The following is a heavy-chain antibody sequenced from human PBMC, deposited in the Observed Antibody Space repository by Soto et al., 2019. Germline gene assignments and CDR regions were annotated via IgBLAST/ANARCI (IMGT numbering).Heavy chain of an antibody. V-gene: IGHV3-23*01. CDR1: GFTFSSYA. Sequence: GGSLRLSCAASGFTFSSYAMSWVRQAPGKGLEWVSAISGSGGSTYYADSVKGRFTISRDNSRDTLFLQMNSLTADDTAVYYCAKATTNGGWFNPFDSWGQGALVTVSS. D-gene: IGHD6-19*01. CDR2: ISGSGGST. CDR3: AKATTNGGWFNPFDS. J-gene: IGHJ4*02.